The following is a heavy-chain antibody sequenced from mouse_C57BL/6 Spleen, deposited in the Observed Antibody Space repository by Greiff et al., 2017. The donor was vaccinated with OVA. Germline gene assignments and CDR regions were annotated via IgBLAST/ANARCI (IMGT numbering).Heavy chain of an antibody. CDR2: IDPENGDT. CDR3: TPDGYYFDY. D-gene: IGHD2-3*01. CDR1: GFNIKDDY. Sequence: DVQLQESGAELVRPGASVKLSCTASGFNIKDDYMHWVKQRPEQGLEWIGWIDPENGDTEYASKFQGKATITADTSSNTAYLQLSSLTSEDTAVYYCTPDGYYFDYWGQGTTLTVSS. J-gene: IGHJ2*01. V-gene: IGHV14-4*01.